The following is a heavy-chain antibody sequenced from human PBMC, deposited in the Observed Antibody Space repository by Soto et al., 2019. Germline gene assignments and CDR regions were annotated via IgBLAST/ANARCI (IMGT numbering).Heavy chain of an antibody. Sequence: GESLKISCKGSGYSFTSYWISWVRQMPGKGLEWMGRIDPSDSYTNYSPSFQGHVTISADKSISTAYLQWSSLKASDTAMYYCARLVDFKQDIVVVPAAGLIDYWGQGTLVTVSS. J-gene: IGHJ4*02. CDR1: GYSFTSYW. V-gene: IGHV5-10-1*01. CDR3: ARLVDFKQDIVVVPAAGLIDY. D-gene: IGHD2-2*01. CDR2: IDPSDSYT.